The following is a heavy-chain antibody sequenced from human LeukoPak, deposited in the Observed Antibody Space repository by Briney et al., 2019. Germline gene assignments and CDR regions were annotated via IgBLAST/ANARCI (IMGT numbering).Heavy chain of an antibody. D-gene: IGHD3-10*01. J-gene: IGHJ6*03. CDR3: AKVGPLWFGELMSPRDYYYYYYMDV. CDR2: IRYDGSNK. V-gene: IGHV3-30*02. Sequence: PGGSLRLSCAASGFTFSSYGMHWVRQAPGKGLEWVAFIRYDGSNKYYADSVKGRFTISRDNSKNTLYLQMNSLRAEDTAVYYCAKVGPLWFGELMSPRDYYYYYYMDVWGKGTTVTISS. CDR1: GFTFSSYG.